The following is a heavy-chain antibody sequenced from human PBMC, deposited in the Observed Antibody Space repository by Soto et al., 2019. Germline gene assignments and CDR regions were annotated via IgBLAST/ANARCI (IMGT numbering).Heavy chain of an antibody. Sequence: SETLSLTCTVSGDSITSGGFYWSWIRQPPGKGLEWIGYIHSSGRTYYNPSLKSRLDISIDTSKNHFSLKMTSVTAADTAVYFCARGGAIADFYFDSWGQGMLVTVSS. CDR3: ARGGAIADFYFDS. CDR2: IHSSGRT. CDR1: GDSITSGGFY. J-gene: IGHJ4*02. D-gene: IGHD1-26*01. V-gene: IGHV4-30-4*01.